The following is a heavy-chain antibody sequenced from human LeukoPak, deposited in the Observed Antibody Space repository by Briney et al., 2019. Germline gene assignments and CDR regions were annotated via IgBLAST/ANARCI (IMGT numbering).Heavy chain of an antibody. CDR3: ARDDPGAILLVPDDLAELDY. CDR2: ISAYNGNT. CDR1: GGTFSSYG. V-gene: IGHV1-18*01. Sequence: GASVKVSCKASGGTFSSYGISWVRQAPGQGLEWMGWISAYNGNTHYAQKLQGRVTMTTDTSTSTAHMELRSLRSDDTAIYYCARDDPGAILLVPDDLAELDYWGQGTLVTVSS. J-gene: IGHJ4*02. D-gene: IGHD2-2*01.